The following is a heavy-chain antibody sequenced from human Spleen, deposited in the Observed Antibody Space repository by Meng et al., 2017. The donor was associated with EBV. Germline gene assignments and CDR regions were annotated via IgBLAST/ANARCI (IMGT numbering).Heavy chain of an antibody. CDR3: ARGCSSTNCNSDFDY. J-gene: IGHJ4*02. D-gene: IGHD2-2*01. CDR1: GGSLSGYY. CDR2: SDHTGGT. Sequence: QVQLQQWGAGLLKTSETLSLTCGVSGGSLSGYYWTWIRQSPGKGLEWIGESDHTGGTNYNPSLTSRVTISVDTSKNQFSLNLNSVTAADTAVYYCARGCSSTNCNSDFDYWGQGTLVTVSS. V-gene: IGHV4-34*01.